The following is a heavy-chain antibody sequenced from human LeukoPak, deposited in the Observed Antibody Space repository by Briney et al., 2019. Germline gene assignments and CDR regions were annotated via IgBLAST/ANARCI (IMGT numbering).Heavy chain of an antibody. CDR1: GGSFSGYY. Sequence: PSETLSLTCAVYGGSFSGYYRSWIRQPPGKGLEWIGEINHSGSTNYNPSLKSRVTISVDTSKNQCSLKLSSVTAADTAVYYCARTAHGNYYDSSGYYYGAGRFDYWGQGTLVTVSS. V-gene: IGHV4-34*01. D-gene: IGHD3-22*01. CDR2: INHSGST. CDR3: ARTAHGNYYDSSGYYYGAGRFDY. J-gene: IGHJ4*02.